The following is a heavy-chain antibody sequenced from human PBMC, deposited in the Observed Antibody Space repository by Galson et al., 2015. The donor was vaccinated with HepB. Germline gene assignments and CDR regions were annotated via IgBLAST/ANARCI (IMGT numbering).Heavy chain of an antibody. CDR2: INTNTGNP. Sequence: PVKVSCKASGYTFTSYAMNWVRQAPGQGLEWMGWINTNTGNPTYAQGFTGRFVFSLDTSVSTAYLLISSLKAEDTAVYYCARAQELRFLEWLLYFGYYYYMDVWGKGTTVTVSS. D-gene: IGHD3-3*01. V-gene: IGHV7-4-1*02. CDR3: ARAQELRFLEWLLYFGYYYYMDV. CDR1: GYTFTSYA. J-gene: IGHJ6*03.